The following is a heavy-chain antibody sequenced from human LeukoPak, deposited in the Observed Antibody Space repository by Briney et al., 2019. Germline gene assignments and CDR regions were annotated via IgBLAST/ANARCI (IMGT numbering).Heavy chain of an antibody. D-gene: IGHD2-21*02. Sequence: ASVKVSCKASGYTFTCYYMHWVRQAPGQGLEWMGWINPNSGGTNYAQKFQGRVTMTRDTSISTAYMELSRLRSDDTAVYYCASVGYCGGDCYDNWFDPWGQGTLVTVSS. CDR3: ASVGYCGGDCYDNWFDP. J-gene: IGHJ5*02. V-gene: IGHV1-2*02. CDR2: INPNSGGT. CDR1: GYTFTCYY.